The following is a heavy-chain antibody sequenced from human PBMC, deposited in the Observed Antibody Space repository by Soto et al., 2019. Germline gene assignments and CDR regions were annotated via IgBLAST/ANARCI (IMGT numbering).Heavy chain of an antibody. CDR2: ISSSSSYI. CDR1: GFTFSSYS. V-gene: IGHV3-21*01. CDR3: ARMYSSRVSNWFDP. Sequence: GGALRLSCAASGFTFSSYSMNWVRQAPGKGLEWVSSISSSSSYIYYADSVKGRFTISRDNAKNSLYLQMNSLRAEDTAVYYCARMYSSRVSNWFDPWGQGTLVTVSS. D-gene: IGHD6-13*01. J-gene: IGHJ5*02.